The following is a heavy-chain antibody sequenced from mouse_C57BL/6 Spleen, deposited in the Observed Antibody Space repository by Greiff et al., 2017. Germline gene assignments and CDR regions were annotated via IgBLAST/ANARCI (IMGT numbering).Heavy chain of an antibody. D-gene: IGHD1-1*01. Sequence: QVQLKQSGTELVKPGASVKLSCKASGYTFTSYWMHWVKQRPGQGLEWIGNINPSNGGTNYNEKFKSKATLTVDKSSSTAYMQLSSLTSEDSAVYYCARSGVYYGSSAYWGQGTLVTVSA. CDR1: GYTFTSYW. CDR3: ARSGVYYGSSAY. J-gene: IGHJ3*01. CDR2: INPSNGGT. V-gene: IGHV1-53*01.